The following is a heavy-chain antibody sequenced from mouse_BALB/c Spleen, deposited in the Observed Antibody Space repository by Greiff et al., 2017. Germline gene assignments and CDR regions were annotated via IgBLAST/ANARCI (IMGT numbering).Heavy chain of an antibody. D-gene: IGHD1-1*01. CDR3: AGITTVTGY. J-gene: IGHJ2*01. CDR2: IDPFNGGT. CDR1: GYSFTSYY. Sequence: EVQLQQSGPELMKPGASVKISCKASGYSFTSYYMHWVKQSHGKSLEWIGYIDPFNGGTSYNQKFKGKATLTVDKSSSTAYMHLSSLTSEDSAVYYCAGITTVTGYWGQGTTLTVSS. V-gene: IGHV1S135*01.